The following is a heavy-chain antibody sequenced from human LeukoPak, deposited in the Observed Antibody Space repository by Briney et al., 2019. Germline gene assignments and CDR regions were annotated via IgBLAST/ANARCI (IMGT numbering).Heavy chain of an antibody. D-gene: IGHD6-19*01. Sequence: AASVKVSCKASGYTFTGYYMHWVRQAPGQGLEWMGWISAYNGNTNYAQKLQGRVTMTTDTSTSTAYMELRSLRSDDTAVYYCARTGEYSSGWYPIEYYYYYMDVWGKGTTVTISS. CDR2: ISAYNGNT. CDR1: GYTFTGYY. J-gene: IGHJ6*03. V-gene: IGHV1-18*04. CDR3: ARTGEYSSGWYPIEYYYYYMDV.